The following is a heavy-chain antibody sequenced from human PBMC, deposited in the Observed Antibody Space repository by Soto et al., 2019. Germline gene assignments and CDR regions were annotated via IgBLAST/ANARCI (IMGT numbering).Heavy chain of an antibody. J-gene: IGHJ4*02. Sequence: EVQLVESGGGLVQPGRSLRLSCAASGFTFDDYAMHWVRQAPGKGLEWVSGISWNSGSIGYADSVKGRFTISRDNAKNSLYLQMNILRAEDTGLYYCAKGADYDILTGYYIDYWGQGTLVPVSS. CDR3: AKGADYDILTGYYIDY. D-gene: IGHD3-9*01. V-gene: IGHV3-9*01. CDR2: ISWNSGSI. CDR1: GFTFDDYA.